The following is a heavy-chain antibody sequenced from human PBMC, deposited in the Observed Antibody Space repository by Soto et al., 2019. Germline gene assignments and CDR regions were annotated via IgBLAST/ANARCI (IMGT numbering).Heavy chain of an antibody. Sequence: GGSLRLSCAASGFTFSSYGMHWVRQAPGKGLEWVAVIWYDGSNKYYADSVKGRFTISRDNSKNTLYLQMNSLRAEDTAVYYCARDLVSMVRGELLERYYGMDVWGQGTTVTVSS. V-gene: IGHV3-33*01. CDR2: IWYDGSNK. CDR1: GFTFSSYG. J-gene: IGHJ6*02. D-gene: IGHD3-10*01. CDR3: ARDLVSMVRGELLERYYGMDV.